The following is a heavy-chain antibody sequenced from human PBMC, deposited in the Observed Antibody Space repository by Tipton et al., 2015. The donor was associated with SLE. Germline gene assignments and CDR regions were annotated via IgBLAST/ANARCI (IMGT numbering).Heavy chain of an antibody. D-gene: IGHD5-12*01. Sequence: TLSLTCNVSGASISSSDYSWGWMRQPLGEGLEWIGTIYYNGGTHSNPSLKSRVSISVDTSKNQLSLKLISVTAADTAVYFCARLVGGYARWGQGTLVTVSS. V-gene: IGHV4-39*01. CDR1: GASISSSDYS. J-gene: IGHJ4*02. CDR2: IYYNGGT. CDR3: ARLVGGYAR.